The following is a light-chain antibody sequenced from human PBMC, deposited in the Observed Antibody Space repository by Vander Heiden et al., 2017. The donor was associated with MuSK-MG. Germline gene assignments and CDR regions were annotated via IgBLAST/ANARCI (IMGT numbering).Light chain of an antibody. J-gene: IGLJ1*01. Sequence: QSVLTQPPSVSGSPGQRVTISCTGSSSNNGAGYDVHWYQQLPGTAPNLLIYGNSNRPSGVPDRFSGSKSGTSASLAITGLQAEDEADYYCQSYYSSRSGYVFGTGTKVTGL. CDR1: SSNNGAGYD. V-gene: IGLV1-40*01. CDR3: QSYYSSRSGYV. CDR2: GNS.